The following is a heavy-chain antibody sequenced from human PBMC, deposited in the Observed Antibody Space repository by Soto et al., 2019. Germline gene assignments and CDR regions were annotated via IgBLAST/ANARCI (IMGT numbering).Heavy chain of an antibody. J-gene: IGHJ4*02. D-gene: IGHD2-15*01. CDR1: GGSISNYY. CDR3: ARAGPATLSDY. V-gene: IGHV4-59*01. Sequence: QVQLQESGPGLVKASETLSLTCTVSGGSISNYYCSWIRQPPGKGLEWIGYIYYSGSPNYNPSLKSRVTISVDTSKNQFSLKLRSVTAADTAVYYCARAGPATLSDYWGQGTPVTVSS. CDR2: IYYSGSP.